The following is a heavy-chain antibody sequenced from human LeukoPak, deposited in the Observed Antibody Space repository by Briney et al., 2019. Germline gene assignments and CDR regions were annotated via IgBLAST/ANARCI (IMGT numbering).Heavy chain of an antibody. D-gene: IGHD4/OR15-4a*01. Sequence: SVKVSCKASGGSLSSDTIAWVRQAPGQGLEWMGGITPLFETTNYAQKFQDRVTITADESTSTVYMELSSLRSEDTAVYYCAREVDVSGATYDYWGQGTPVTVSS. J-gene: IGHJ4*02. CDR1: GGSLSSDT. CDR2: ITPLFETT. V-gene: IGHV1-69*13. CDR3: AREVDVSGATYDY.